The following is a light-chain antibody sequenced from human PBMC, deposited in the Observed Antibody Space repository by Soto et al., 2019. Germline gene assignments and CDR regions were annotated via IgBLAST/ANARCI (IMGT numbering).Light chain of an antibody. Sequence: ERVLIQASAVLSKYKGERATLSCRASQSVSSSYLAWYQQKPGQAPRLLIYGASSRATGIPDRFSGSGSGTDFTLTISRLEPEDFAVYYCQQYGSSLLTFGQGTRLEIK. J-gene: IGKJ5*01. CDR2: GAS. V-gene: IGKV3-20*01. CDR3: QQYGSSLLT. CDR1: QSVSSSY.